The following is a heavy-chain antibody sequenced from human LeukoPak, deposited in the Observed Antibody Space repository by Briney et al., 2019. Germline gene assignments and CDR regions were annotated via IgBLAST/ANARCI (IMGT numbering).Heavy chain of an antibody. J-gene: IGHJ4*02. CDR3: TRLTVGTTWGNYFDY. Sequence: SETLSLTCTVSGGSISSSTYYWAWVRQPPGKGLEWIGSINYCGNTYYKSSLKSRVTISVDTSKNQFSLKLTSVTAADTAVYYCTRLTVGTTWGNYFDYWGQGTVVTVSS. CDR2: INYCGNT. D-gene: IGHD1-26*01. CDR1: GGSISSSTYY. V-gene: IGHV4-39*01.